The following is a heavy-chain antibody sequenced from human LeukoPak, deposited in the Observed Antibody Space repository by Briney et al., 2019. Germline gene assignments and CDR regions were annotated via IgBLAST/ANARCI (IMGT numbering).Heavy chain of an antibody. CDR3: ARDLRSGDVDY. CDR1: GGTFSSYA. J-gene: IGHJ4*02. D-gene: IGHD2-21*02. Sequence: GASVKVSCKASGGTFSSYAISWVRQAPGQGLEWMGGIIPIFGTANYAQKFQGRVTITADKSTSTAYMELSSLRSEDTAVYYCARDLRSGDVDYWGQGTLVTVSS. CDR2: IIPIFGTA. V-gene: IGHV1-69*06.